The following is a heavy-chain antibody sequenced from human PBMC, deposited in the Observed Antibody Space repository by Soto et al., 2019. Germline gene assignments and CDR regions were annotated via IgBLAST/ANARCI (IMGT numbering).Heavy chain of an antibody. CDR3: AKTGGYNHGGAFDI. J-gene: IGHJ3*02. Sequence: LRLSCAASGFTFSSHAMTWVRQAPGKGLEWVSSISGSGGTTYYADSVKGRFTISRDNSKNTLFLQMNSLRAEDTAVYYCAKTGGYNHGGAFDIWAQGTMVTVSS. D-gene: IGHD5-12*01. V-gene: IGHV3-23*01. CDR2: ISGSGGTT. CDR1: GFTFSSHA.